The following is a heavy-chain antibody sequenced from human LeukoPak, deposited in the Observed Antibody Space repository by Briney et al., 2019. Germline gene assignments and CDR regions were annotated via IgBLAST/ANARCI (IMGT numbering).Heavy chain of an antibody. CDR2: IIPIFGTA. V-gene: IGHV1-69*13. D-gene: IGHD2-2*01. J-gene: IGHJ3*02. Sequence: ASVKVSCKASGGTFSSYAISWVRQAPGQGLEWMGGIIPIFGTANYAQKFQGRVTITADESTSTAYMELSSPRAEDTAVYYCAKETYCSSTSCSYAFDIWGQGTMVTVSS. CDR3: AKETYCSSTSCSYAFDI. CDR1: GGTFSSYA.